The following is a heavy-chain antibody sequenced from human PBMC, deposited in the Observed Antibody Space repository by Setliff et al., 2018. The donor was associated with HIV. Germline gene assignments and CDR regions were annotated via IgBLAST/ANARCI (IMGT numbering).Heavy chain of an antibody. CDR1: GYTFTNYD. Sequence: ASVKVSCKTSGYTFTNYDIHWVRQAPGQGLEWMGWMHPDTGNTGYAQKFQGRVTITTDESTSTAYMELSSLGSEDTAVYYCAGGLVSQKVPFDPWGQGTLVTVSS. CDR3: AGGLVSQKVPFDP. CDR2: MHPDTGNT. V-gene: IGHV1-8*03. D-gene: IGHD1-1*01. J-gene: IGHJ5*02.